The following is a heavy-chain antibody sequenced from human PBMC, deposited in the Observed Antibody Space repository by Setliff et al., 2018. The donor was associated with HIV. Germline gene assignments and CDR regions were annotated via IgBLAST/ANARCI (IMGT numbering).Heavy chain of an antibody. Sequence: SETLSLTCTVSGGSIKNYYRSWIRQSPEKGLEWIGYIYYSGDTNYNPSLRSRVTISVDTSQNQFSLRLTSVTAADTGVYFCARGRQDSYYDSTSYYWGDAFDIWGQGTRVTVSS. V-gene: IGHV4-59*01. J-gene: IGHJ3*02. CDR3: ARGRQDSYYDSTSYYWGDAFDI. CDR2: IYYSGDT. CDR1: GGSIKNYY. D-gene: IGHD3-22*01.